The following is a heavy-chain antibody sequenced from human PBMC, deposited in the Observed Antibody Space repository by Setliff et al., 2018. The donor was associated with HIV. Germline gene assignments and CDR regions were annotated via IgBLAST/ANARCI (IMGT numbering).Heavy chain of an antibody. V-gene: IGHV1-8*02. J-gene: IGHJ6*03. Sequence: ASVKVSCKPSGYTFTSYDINWVRQATGQGLEWMGWMNPNSGNTGYAQKFQGRVIMTRNTSISTAYMELSSLRSDDTAVYYCARGRSLVRGSGSPEYYYMDVWGRGTTGTVS. D-gene: IGHD3-10*01. CDR1: GYTFTSYD. CDR2: MNPNSGNT. CDR3: ARGRSLVRGSGSPEYYYMDV.